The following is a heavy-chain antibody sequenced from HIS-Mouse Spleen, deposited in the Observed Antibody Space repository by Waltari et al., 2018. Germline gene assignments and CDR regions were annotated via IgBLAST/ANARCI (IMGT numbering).Heavy chain of an antibody. Sequence: QLQLQESGPGLVKPSETLSLTCTVSGGSISSRSYSWGWIRQPPGKGLEWIGSIYYSGSTYYNPSLKSRVTISVDTSKNQFSLKLSSVTAADTAVYYCARHSDYYDSSGFDYWGQGTLVTVSS. CDR2: IYYSGST. D-gene: IGHD3-22*01. CDR1: GGSISSRSYS. CDR3: ARHSDYYDSSGFDY. J-gene: IGHJ4*02. V-gene: IGHV4-39*01.